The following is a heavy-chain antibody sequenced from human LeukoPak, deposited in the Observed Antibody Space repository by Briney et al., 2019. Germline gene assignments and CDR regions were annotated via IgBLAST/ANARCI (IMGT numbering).Heavy chain of an antibody. CDR1: GYSFTSYW. V-gene: IGHV5-51*01. Sequence: GESLKISCKGSGYSFTSYWIGWVRQMPGKGLEWLGIIYPGDSDTRYSPSFQGQVTISADKSISTAYLQWSSLKASDTAMYYCARHSAGGTSDNYGMDVWGQGTTVTVSS. J-gene: IGHJ6*02. CDR2: IYPGDSDT. CDR3: ARHSAGGTSDNYGMDV. D-gene: IGHD6-13*01.